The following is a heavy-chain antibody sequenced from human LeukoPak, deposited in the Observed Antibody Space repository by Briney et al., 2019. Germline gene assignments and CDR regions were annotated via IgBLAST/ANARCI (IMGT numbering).Heavy chain of an antibody. CDR1: GGTFSSYT. CDR2: IIPILGIA. V-gene: IGHV1-69*04. D-gene: IGHD2-15*01. CDR3: ARDLGYCSGGSCYNWFDP. Sequence: SVKVSCKASGGTFSSYTISWVRQAPGQGLEWMARIIPILGIANYAQKFQGRVTITADKSTSTAYMELSSLRSEDTAVYYCARDLGYCSGGSCYNWFDPWGQGTLVTVSS. J-gene: IGHJ5*02.